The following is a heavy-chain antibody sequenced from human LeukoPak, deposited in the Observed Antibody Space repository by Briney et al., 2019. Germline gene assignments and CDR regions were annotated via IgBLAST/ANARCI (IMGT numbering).Heavy chain of an antibody. Sequence: GGSLRLSCAASGFSFSSYAMHWVRQAPGKGLEWVAVIWYDGSNQYYADSVRGRFTISRDNSKNTLHLQMNSLRAEDTAAYYCVKSGPDFGDLPSEYYFDFWGQGTLVTISS. D-gene: IGHD4-17*01. CDR3: VKSGPDFGDLPSEYYFDF. CDR1: GFSFSSYA. CDR2: IWYDGSNQ. V-gene: IGHV3-33*06. J-gene: IGHJ4*02.